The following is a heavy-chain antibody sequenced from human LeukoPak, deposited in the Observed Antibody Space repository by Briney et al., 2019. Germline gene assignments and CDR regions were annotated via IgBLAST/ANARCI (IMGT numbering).Heavy chain of an antibody. CDR1: GFTVSSNY. D-gene: IGHD4-17*01. V-gene: IGHV3-53*05. J-gene: IGHJ6*03. CDR3: ARDLFTVTTGSYMDV. CDR2: IYSGGST. Sequence: GGSLRLSCAASGFTVSSNYMSWVRQAPGKGLEWVSIIYSGGSTYYADSVKGRFTISRDNSKNTLYLQMNSLRAEDTAVYYCARDLFTVTTGSYMDVWGKGTTVTVSS.